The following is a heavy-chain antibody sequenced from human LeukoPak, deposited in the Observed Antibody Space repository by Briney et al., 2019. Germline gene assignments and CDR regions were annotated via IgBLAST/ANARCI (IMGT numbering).Heavy chain of an antibody. V-gene: IGHV4-31*02. Sequence: SWVRQHPGKGLEWIGYIYYSGSTYYNPSLRSRVTISVDTSKNQFSLRLSSVTAADTAVYFCARRRVVVASTDGASGAFDIWGQGTMVTVSS. D-gene: IGHD2-15*01. CDR3: ARRRVVVASTDGASGAFDI. J-gene: IGHJ3*02. CDR2: IYYSGST.